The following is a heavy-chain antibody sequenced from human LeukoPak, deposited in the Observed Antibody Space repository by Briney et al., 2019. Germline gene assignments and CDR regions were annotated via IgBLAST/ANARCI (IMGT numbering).Heavy chain of an antibody. D-gene: IGHD3-22*01. CDR2: ISGSGGST. V-gene: IGHV3-23*01. Sequence: PGGSLRLSCAVSGFTFSSYAMSWVRQAPGKGLEWVSAISGSGGSTYYADSVKGRFTISRDNSKNTLYLQMNSLRAEDTAVYYCAKDRGYDSSGLDYWGQGTLVTVSS. CDR3: AKDRGYDSSGLDY. J-gene: IGHJ4*02. CDR1: GFTFSSYA.